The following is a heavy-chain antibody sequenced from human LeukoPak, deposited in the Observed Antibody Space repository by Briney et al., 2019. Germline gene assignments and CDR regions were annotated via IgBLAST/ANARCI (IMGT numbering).Heavy chain of an antibody. J-gene: IGHJ4*02. D-gene: IGHD5-12*01. V-gene: IGHV1-69*13. Sequence: ASVKVSCKASGGTFSSYAISWVRQAPGQGLEWMGGIIPILGTANYAQKFQGRVTITADESTSTAYMELSSLRSEDTAVYYCARDHSGYGVFDYWGQGTLVTVSS. CDR1: GGTFSSYA. CDR2: IIPILGTA. CDR3: ARDHSGYGVFDY.